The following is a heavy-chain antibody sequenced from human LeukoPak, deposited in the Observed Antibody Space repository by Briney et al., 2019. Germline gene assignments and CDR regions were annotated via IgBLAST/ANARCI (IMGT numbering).Heavy chain of an antibody. Sequence: GGSLRLSCAASGFTFSRYWMTWVRRAPGKGLEWVADLNEDGSDKYYVDPVKGRFTISRDNAKNSLYLQMNSLRAEDTAVYYCARGGSWDVDFWGQGSLVTVSS. D-gene: IGHD6-13*01. CDR2: LNEDGSDK. CDR1: GFTFSRYW. CDR3: ARGGSWDVDF. J-gene: IGHJ4*02. V-gene: IGHV3-7*04.